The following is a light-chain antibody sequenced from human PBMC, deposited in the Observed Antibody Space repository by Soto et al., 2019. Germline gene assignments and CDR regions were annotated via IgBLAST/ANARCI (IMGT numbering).Light chain of an antibody. CDR1: QDIRNY. V-gene: IGKV1-27*01. CDR3: QRYHSALLT. CDR2: AAS. J-gene: IGKJ3*01. Sequence: DIQMTQSPSPLSASVGDRVTMTCRASQDIRNYVAWYQQKPGEVPKLLIYAASTLQSGVPARFSGGGFGTDFTLTTSSLRPEDVATYYCQRYHSALLTFGPGAKVDLK.